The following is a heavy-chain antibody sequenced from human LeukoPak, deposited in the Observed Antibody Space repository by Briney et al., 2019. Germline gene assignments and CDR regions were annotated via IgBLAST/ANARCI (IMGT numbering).Heavy chain of an antibody. D-gene: IGHD3-10*01. CDR2: INWNGGST. Sequence: PGGSLRLSCAASGFTFDDYGMSWVRQAPGKGLEWVSGINWNGGSTGYADSVKGRFTISRDNSMNTLYLQMNSLRAEDTAIYFCAKVPYPDYGSWRPPFMDVWGQGTTVAVSS. J-gene: IGHJ6*02. V-gene: IGHV3-20*04. CDR3: AKVPYPDYGSWRPPFMDV. CDR1: GFTFDDYG.